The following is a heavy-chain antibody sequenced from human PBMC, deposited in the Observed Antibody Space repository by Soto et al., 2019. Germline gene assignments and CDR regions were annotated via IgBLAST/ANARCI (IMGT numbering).Heavy chain of an antibody. CDR1: GGPFSNYA. J-gene: IGHJ3*02. Sequence: QVHLVQSGAEVKKPGSSVKVSCQASGGPFSNYALSWVRQAPGHGLEWMGGIIPISGTTDYAQKFQARVTITADESMNTAYMELSSLRADDTAVYYCARLPSVLPVVDMWGQGTLVTVSS. CDR2: IIPISGTT. CDR3: ARLPSVLPVVDM. V-gene: IGHV1-69*01.